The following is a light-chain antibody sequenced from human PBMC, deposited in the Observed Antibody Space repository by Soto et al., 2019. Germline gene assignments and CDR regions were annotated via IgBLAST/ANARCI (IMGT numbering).Light chain of an antibody. J-gene: IGLJ1*01. Sequence: QSALTQPASVSGSPGQSITITCSGTSSDVGAYKFVSWYQQRPGKPPQLIIYGVNNRPSGVSARFSGSKSGNTASLTISGLQNDDEAEYHCSSYRSSSNIVFGTGTKLNVL. V-gene: IGLV2-14*01. CDR1: SSDVGAYKF. CDR2: GVN. CDR3: SSYRSSSNIV.